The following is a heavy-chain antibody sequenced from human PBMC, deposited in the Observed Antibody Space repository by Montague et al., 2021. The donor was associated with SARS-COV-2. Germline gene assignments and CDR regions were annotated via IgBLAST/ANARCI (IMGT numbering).Heavy chain of an antibody. CDR3: ARSLSYFWFDP. Sequence: SETLSLTCTVSGGSVSSANYFWSWIRQPPGKGLEWIGYIFYSGSTNYNPSLKSRVTLSVDTSKNQFSLRLRSVTAADTAVCYCARSLSYFWFDPWGQGTLVTVSS. J-gene: IGHJ5*02. CDR1: GGSVSSANYF. V-gene: IGHV4-61*01. CDR2: IFYSGST. D-gene: IGHD2-21*01.